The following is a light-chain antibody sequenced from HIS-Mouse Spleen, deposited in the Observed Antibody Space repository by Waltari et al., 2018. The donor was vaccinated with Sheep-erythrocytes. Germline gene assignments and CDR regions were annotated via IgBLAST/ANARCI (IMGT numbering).Light chain of an antibody. CDR3: CSYAGSSTWV. Sequence: QSALTQPRSVSGSPGQSVTISCTVTSSDVGGYNYVSWYQQHPGKAPKLMIYDVSKRPSGVPDRFSGSKSGNTASLTISGLQAEDEADYYCCSYAGSSTWVFGGGTKLTVL. CDR1: SSDVGGYNY. V-gene: IGLV2-11*01. CDR2: DVS. J-gene: IGLJ3*02.